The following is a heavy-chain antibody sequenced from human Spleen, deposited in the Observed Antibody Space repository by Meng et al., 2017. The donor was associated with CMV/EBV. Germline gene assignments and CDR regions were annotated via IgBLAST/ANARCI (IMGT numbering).Heavy chain of an antibody. CDR2: INWNGGST. D-gene: IGHD3-3*01. CDR3: ARAAGYDFWTGWYDY. CDR1: GFTFDDYA. Sequence: GGSLRLSCAVSGFTFDDYAMSWVRQVPGKGLEWVSGINWNGGSTGYVDSVKGRFTVSRDNAKNSLYLQMNSLTAEDTALYYCARAAGYDFWTGWYDYWGQG. V-gene: IGHV3-20*04. J-gene: IGHJ4*02.